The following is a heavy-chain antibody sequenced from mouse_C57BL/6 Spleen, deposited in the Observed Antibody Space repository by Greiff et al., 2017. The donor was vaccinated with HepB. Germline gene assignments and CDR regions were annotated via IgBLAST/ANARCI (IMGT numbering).Heavy chain of an antibody. Sequence: VQLQESGAELARPGASVKLSCKASGYTFTSYGISWVKQRTGQGLEWIGEIYPRSGNTYYNEKFKGKATLTADKSSHTAYLELHSLTSEDTAVYYCARRDGYSDYWGQGTTLTVAS. J-gene: IGHJ2*01. CDR3: ARRDGYSDY. CDR1: GYTFTSYG. D-gene: IGHD2-3*01. CDR2: IYPRSGNT. V-gene: IGHV1-81*01.